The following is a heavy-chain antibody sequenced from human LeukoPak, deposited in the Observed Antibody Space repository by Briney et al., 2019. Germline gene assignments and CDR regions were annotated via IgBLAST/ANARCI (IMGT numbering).Heavy chain of an antibody. D-gene: IGHD3-22*01. J-gene: IGHJ4*02. CDR1: GGSFSGYY. V-gene: IGHV4-34*01. Sequence: NPSETLSLTCAVYGGSFSGYYWSWIRQPPGKGLEWIGEINHSGSTNYNPSLKSRVTISVDTSKNQFSLNLTSVTGADTAVYHCARGGPGSGYQYYLDNWGQGILVTVSS. CDR2: INHSGST. CDR3: ARGGPGSGYQYYLDN.